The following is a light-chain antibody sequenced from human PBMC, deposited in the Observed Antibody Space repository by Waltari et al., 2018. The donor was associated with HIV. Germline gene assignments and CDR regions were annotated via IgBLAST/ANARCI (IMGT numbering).Light chain of an antibody. CDR1: QSVSSN. CDR2: GAS. Sequence: EIVMTQSPATLSVSPGERATLSCRASQSVSSNLAWYQQKPGQAPRLLISGASTRATGIPARFSGSGSGTEFTLTISSLQSEDLGVYYCQQRSAWPLTFGGGTKVEIK. V-gene: IGKV3-15*01. CDR3: QQRSAWPLT. J-gene: IGKJ4*01.